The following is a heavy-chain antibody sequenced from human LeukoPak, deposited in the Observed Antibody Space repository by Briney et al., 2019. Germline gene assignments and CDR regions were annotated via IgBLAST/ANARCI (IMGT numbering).Heavy chain of an antibody. D-gene: IGHD6-13*01. J-gene: IGHJ3*02. Sequence: PSQTLSLTCAVSGGSISSGGYSWSWIRQPPGKGLEWIGYIYHSGSTYYNPSLKSRVTISVDRSKNQFSLKLSSVTAADTAVYYCARSYRSSSHHDAFDIWGQGTMVTVSS. CDR3: ARSYRSSSHHDAFDI. CDR1: GGSISSGGYS. CDR2: IYHSGST. V-gene: IGHV4-30-2*01.